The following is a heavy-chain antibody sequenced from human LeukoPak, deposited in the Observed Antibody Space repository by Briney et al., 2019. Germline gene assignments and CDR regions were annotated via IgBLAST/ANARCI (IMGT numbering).Heavy chain of an antibody. V-gene: IGHV3-9*03. CDR1: GFTFDDYA. CDR3: AKALYSSSWYYFDY. D-gene: IGHD6-13*01. CDR2: ISWNSGSI. Sequence: GRSLRLSCAASGFTFDDYAMHWVRQAPGKGLEWVSGISWNSGSIGYADSVKGRFTISRDSAKNSLYLQMNSLRAEDMALYYCAKALYSSSWYYFDYWGQGTLVTVSS. J-gene: IGHJ4*02.